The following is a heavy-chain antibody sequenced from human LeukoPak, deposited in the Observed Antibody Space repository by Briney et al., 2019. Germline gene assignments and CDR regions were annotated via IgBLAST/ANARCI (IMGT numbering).Heavy chain of an antibody. CDR1: GFTFSAYT. Sequence: PGGSLRLSCAASGFTFSAYTMNWVRQAPGKGLEWVSSMSGIGGFVHYADSVEGRFTISRDNAKSSLYLQMNSLRAEDTAVYFCARDDYSDSPTYYNGMDVWGQGTAVTVSS. V-gene: IGHV3-21*01. D-gene: IGHD4/OR15-4a*01. J-gene: IGHJ6*02. CDR3: ARDDYSDSPTYYNGMDV. CDR2: MSGIGGFV.